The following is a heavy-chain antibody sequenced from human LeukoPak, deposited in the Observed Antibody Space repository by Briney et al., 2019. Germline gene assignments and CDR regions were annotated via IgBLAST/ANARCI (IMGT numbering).Heavy chain of an antibody. Sequence: PSETLSLTWTVSGGSISPYFWSWMRQTPGKGLEWIGYISYTGSTNYNPALKSRVTISVDTSKNQFSLQLTSVTAADTAVYYCARDDYRGVTNFDPWGQGTLVTVSS. CDR1: GGSISPYF. J-gene: IGHJ5*02. CDR3: ARDDYRGVTNFDP. V-gene: IGHV4-59*01. D-gene: IGHD3-10*01. CDR2: ISYTGST.